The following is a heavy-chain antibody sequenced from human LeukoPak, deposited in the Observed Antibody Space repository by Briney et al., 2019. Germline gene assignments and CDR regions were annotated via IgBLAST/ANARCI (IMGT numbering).Heavy chain of an antibody. D-gene: IGHD6-6*01. CDR3: AKGTYSSSPRDY. CDR1: GFTFSSYT. CDR2: IIGSGSST. V-gene: IGHV3-23*01. Sequence: PGGSLRLSCAASGFTFSSYTMTWVRQAPGKGLEWISCIIGSGSSTYYADSVKGRFTISRDNFQNTLYLQMNSLRAEDTAVYYCAKGTYSSSPRDYWGQGTLVTVSS. J-gene: IGHJ4*02.